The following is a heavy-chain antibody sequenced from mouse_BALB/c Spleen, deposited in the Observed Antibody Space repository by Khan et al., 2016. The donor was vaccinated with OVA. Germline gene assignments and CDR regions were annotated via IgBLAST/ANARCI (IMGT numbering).Heavy chain of an antibody. V-gene: IGHV3-2*02. CDR1: GYSITSGYG. CDR2: ISYSGSP. J-gene: IGHJ2*01. D-gene: IGHD1-2*01. CDR3: ARTARIKY. Sequence: EVQLQESGPGLVKPSQSLSLTCTVTGYSITSGYGWNWIRQFPGNKLEWMGYISYSGSPNYNPSLHSRISITRDTSKNQFFLQLNSVTTEDTATYYCARTARIKYWGQGTTLTVSS.